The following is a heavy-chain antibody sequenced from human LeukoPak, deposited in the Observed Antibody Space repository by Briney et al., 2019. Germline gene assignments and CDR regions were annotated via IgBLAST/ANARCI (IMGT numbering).Heavy chain of an antibody. Sequence: GGSLRLSCAASGFTVSNNYMSGVRRAAGKGLEWVSLIYSGGGTYYADSVKGRFTISRDNSKNTLYLQMNSLRAEGTAVYYCARNSGELGAWGQGTLVTVSS. CDR2: IYSGGGT. CDR3: ARNSGELGA. V-gene: IGHV3-53*01. CDR1: GFTVSNNY. D-gene: IGHD2-21*01. J-gene: IGHJ5*02.